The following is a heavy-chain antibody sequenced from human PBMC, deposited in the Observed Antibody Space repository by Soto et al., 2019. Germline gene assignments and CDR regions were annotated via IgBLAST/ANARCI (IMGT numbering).Heavy chain of an antibody. J-gene: IGHJ4*02. D-gene: IGHD3-22*01. Sequence: PVVSLKIPYNGAGYSFAGYWITWVRQKPWKGLEWMGRIDPSDSQTYYSPSFRGHVTISVTKSITTVFLQWSSLRASDTAMYYCARQIYDSDTGPNFQYYFDSWGQGTPVTVSS. CDR1: GYSFAGYW. CDR2: IDPSDSQT. CDR3: ARQIYDSDTGPNFQYYFDS. V-gene: IGHV5-10-1*01.